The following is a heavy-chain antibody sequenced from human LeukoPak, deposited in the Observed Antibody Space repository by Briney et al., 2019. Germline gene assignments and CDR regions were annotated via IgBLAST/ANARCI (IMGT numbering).Heavy chain of an antibody. CDR2: FDPEDGET. J-gene: IGHJ4*02. Sequence: GASVKVSCKVSGYTLTELSMHWVRRAPGKGLEWMGGFDPEDGETIYAQKFQGRVTMTEDTSTDTAYMELSSLRSEDTAVYYCATGGGGYYDSSGYYYLDYWGQGTLVTVSS. V-gene: IGHV1-24*01. CDR3: ATGGGGYYDSSGYYYLDY. D-gene: IGHD3-22*01. CDR1: GYTLTELS.